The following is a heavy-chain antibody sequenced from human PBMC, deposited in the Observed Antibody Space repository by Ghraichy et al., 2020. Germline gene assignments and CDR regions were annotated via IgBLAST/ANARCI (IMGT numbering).Heavy chain of an antibody. CDR1: GGSFTGYY. CDR2: LNHSGST. D-gene: IGHD2-15*01. V-gene: IGHV4-34*01. CDR3: AYSQYCSVGRCSSDY. Sequence: GSLSLTCAVYGGSFTGYYWSWIRQPPGKGLGGIGELNHSGSTNYNPSLKSRFTLSVDTYKNQFSLKLRSVTAADKAVYYFAYSQYCSVGRCSSDYWGQGTLVTVSS. J-gene: IGHJ4*02.